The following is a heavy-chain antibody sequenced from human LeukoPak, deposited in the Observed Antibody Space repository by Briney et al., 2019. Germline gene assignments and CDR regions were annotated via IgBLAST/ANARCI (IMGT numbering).Heavy chain of an antibody. D-gene: IGHD3-10*01. J-gene: IGHJ4*02. Sequence: SETLSLTCTVSGGSISSGDYYWSWIRQPPGKGLEWIGYIYYSGSTYYNPSLKSRVTISVDTSKNQFSLKLSSLTAADTAVYYCARLNWFGELDFDYWGQGTLVTVSS. V-gene: IGHV4-30-4*01. CDR3: ARLNWFGELDFDY. CDR1: GGSISSGDYY. CDR2: IYYSGST.